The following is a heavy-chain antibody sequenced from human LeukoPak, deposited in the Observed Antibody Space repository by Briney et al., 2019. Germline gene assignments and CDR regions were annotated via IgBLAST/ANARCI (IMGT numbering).Heavy chain of an antibody. CDR2: FDPEDGET. V-gene: IGHV1-24*01. J-gene: IGHJ4*02. CDR3: ATGGLVGATYRFDY. D-gene: IGHD1-26*01. Sequence: ASVKVSCKVPGYTLTELSMHWVRQAPGKGLEWMGGFDPEDGETIYAQKFQGRVTMTEDTSTDTAYMELSSLRSEDTAVYYCATGGLVGATYRFDYWGQGTLVTVSS. CDR1: GYTLTELS.